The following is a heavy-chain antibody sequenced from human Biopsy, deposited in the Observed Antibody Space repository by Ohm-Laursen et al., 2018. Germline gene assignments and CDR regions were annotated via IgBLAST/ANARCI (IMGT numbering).Heavy chain of an antibody. D-gene: IGHD7-27*01. J-gene: IGHJ6*02. CDR3: ARLWGGYHFHGMDV. CDR1: GGSISSYC. V-gene: IGHV4-59*08. CDR2: IYYSGST. Sequence: SETLSLTCTVSGGSISSYCWSWIRQPPGKGLECIGYIYYSGSTNYSPSLKSRVTMSVDTSKNQFSLKLSSVTAADTAVYYCARLWGGYHFHGMDVWGQGTTVTVSS.